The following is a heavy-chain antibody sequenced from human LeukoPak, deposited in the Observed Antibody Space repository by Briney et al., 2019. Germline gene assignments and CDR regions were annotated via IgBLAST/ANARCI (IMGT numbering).Heavy chain of an antibody. D-gene: IGHD5-12*01. V-gene: IGHV4-59*01. Sequence: PSETLSLTCTLSGCSISTYYWSWIRQPPGKGLEWIGYIYHSGSTNYNPSLKSRVTISVDTSNNQFSLKLSSVTAADKAVYYCARGGGYASPIGYWGQGALVTVSS. J-gene: IGHJ4*02. CDR2: IYHSGST. CDR1: GCSISTYY. CDR3: ARGGGYASPIGY.